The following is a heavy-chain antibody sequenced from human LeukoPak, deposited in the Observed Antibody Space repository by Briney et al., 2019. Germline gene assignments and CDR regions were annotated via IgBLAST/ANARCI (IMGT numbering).Heavy chain of an antibody. CDR2: IESKTDGGTT. D-gene: IGHD3-10*01. Sequence: PGGSLRLSCTASGFTFSNAWMSWVRQIPGKGLEWVGRIESKTDGGTTDYAAPVKGRFTISRDDSTNTLYLQMNSLKSEDTAVYYCTTNGSGRKFDYWGQGILVTVSS. CDR3: TTNGSGRKFDY. V-gene: IGHV3-15*04. J-gene: IGHJ4*02. CDR1: GFTFSNAW.